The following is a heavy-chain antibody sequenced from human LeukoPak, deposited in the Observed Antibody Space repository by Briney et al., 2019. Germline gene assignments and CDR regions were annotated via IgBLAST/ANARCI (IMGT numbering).Heavy chain of an antibody. J-gene: IGHJ3*01. Sequence: QPGGSLRLSCAASGFTFSSYEMNWVRQAPGKGLEWVSYISSSGSTIYYADSVKGRFTISRDNAKNSLYLQMNSLRDEDTAVYYCARDLPTYYYDSSGYYDGPLGWGQGTMVTVSS. V-gene: IGHV3-48*03. CDR2: ISSSGSTI. CDR1: GFTFSSYE. CDR3: ARDLPTYYYDSSGYYDGPLG. D-gene: IGHD3-22*01.